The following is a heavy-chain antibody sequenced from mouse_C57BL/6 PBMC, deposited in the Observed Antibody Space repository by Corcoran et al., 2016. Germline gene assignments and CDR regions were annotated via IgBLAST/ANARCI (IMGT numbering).Heavy chain of an antibody. Sequence: QIQLVQSGPELKKPGETVKISCKASGYTFTTYGMSWVKQAPGKGLKWMGWINTYSGVPTYADDFKGRFAFSLETSASTAYLQINNLKNEDTATYFCARDTTVVDWFAYWGQGTLVTVSA. V-gene: IGHV9-3*01. CDR3: ARDTTVVDWFAY. D-gene: IGHD1-1*01. J-gene: IGHJ3*01. CDR2: INTYSGVP. CDR1: GYTFTTYG.